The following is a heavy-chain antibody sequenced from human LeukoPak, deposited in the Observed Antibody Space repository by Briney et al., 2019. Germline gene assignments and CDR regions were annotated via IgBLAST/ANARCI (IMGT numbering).Heavy chain of an antibody. J-gene: IGHJ5*02. D-gene: IGHD6-13*01. Sequence: SETLSLTCAVYGGSFSGYYWSWIRQPPGKGLEWIGEINHSGSTNYNPSLKSRVTISVDTSKNQVSLKLSSVTAADTAVYYCARDHHSSTWYNWFDPWGQGTLVTVSS. CDR1: GGSFSGYY. V-gene: IGHV4-34*01. CDR3: ARDHHSSTWYNWFDP. CDR2: INHSGST.